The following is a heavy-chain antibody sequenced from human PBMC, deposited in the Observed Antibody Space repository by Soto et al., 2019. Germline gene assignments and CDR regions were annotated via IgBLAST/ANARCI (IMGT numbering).Heavy chain of an antibody. CDR2: IYYSGGT. Sequence: PSEALSLTCTVSGGSISSGGYYWSWIHQHPGKGLEWIGYIYYSGGTYYNPSLKSRVTISVDTSKNQFSLKLSSVTAADTAVYYCARELRGYSGYGWFDPWGQGTLVTVSS. CDR1: GGSISSGGYY. CDR3: ARELRGYSGYGWFDP. V-gene: IGHV4-31*03. D-gene: IGHD5-12*01. J-gene: IGHJ5*02.